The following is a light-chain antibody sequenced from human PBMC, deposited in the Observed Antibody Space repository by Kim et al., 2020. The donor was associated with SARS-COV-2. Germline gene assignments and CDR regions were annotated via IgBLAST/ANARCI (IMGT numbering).Light chain of an antibody. CDR2: AAS. V-gene: IGKV1-8*01. Sequence: ASTGDRVTITCRASQGISSYLAWYQQKPGKAPKLLIYAASTLQSGVPSRFSASGSGTDFTLTISCLQSEDFATYYCQQYYANPRTFGQGTKVDIK. CDR3: QQYYANPRT. J-gene: IGKJ1*01. CDR1: QGISSY.